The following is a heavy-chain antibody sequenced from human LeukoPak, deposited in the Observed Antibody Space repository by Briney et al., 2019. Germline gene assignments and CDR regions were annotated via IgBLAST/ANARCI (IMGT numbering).Heavy chain of an antibody. CDR3: ARGVGSRAVAGTRIYYYYYMDV. V-gene: IGHV4-34*01. Sequence: PSETLSLTCAVYGGSFSGYYWSWIRQPPGKGLKWIGEINHSGSTNYNPSLKSRVTISVDTSKNQFSLKLSSVTAADTAVYYCARGVGSRAVAGTRIYYYYYMDVWGKGTTVTVSS. D-gene: IGHD6-19*01. CDR1: GGSFSGYY. J-gene: IGHJ6*03. CDR2: INHSGST.